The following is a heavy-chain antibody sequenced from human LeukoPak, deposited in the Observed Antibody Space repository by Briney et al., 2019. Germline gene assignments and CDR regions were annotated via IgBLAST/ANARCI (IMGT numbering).Heavy chain of an antibody. D-gene: IGHD4-17*01. V-gene: IGHV1-69*05. Sequence: SVKVSCKASGGTFSSYAISWVRQAPGQGLEWMVGIIPIFGTANYAQKFQGRVTITTDESTSTAYMELSSLKASDTAMYYCARPYYGDYGEIGYWGQGTLVTVSS. CDR2: IIPIFGTA. J-gene: IGHJ4*02. CDR3: ARPYYGDYGEIGY. CDR1: GGTFSSYA.